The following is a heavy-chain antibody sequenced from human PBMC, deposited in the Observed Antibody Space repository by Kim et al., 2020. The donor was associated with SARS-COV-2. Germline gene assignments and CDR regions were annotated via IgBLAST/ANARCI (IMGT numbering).Heavy chain of an antibody. CDR3: TTLQGTMVRGVTVDY. CDR2: IKSKTDGGTT. J-gene: IGHJ4*02. D-gene: IGHD3-10*01. Sequence: GGSLRLSCAASGFTFSNAWMSWVRQAPGKGLEWVGRIKSKTDGGTTDYAAPVKGRFTISRDDSKNTLYLQMNSLKTEDTAVYYCTTLQGTMVRGVTVDYWGQGTLVTVSS. V-gene: IGHV3-15*01. CDR1: GFTFSNAW.